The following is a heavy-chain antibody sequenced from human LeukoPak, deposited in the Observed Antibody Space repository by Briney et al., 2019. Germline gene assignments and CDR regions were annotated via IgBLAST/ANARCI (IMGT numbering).Heavy chain of an antibody. Sequence: SETPSLTCTVSGGYISSSSYFWAWIRQPPGKGLECIGSMSYSGSTYYNPSLKSRVTISVDTSKNQFSLKLTSVTAADTAVYYCARHLRSVYDPRAFDYWGQGTLVTVSS. D-gene: IGHD5/OR15-5a*01. V-gene: IGHV4-39*01. CDR3: ARHLRSVYDPRAFDY. CDR2: MSYSGST. CDR1: GGYISSSSYF. J-gene: IGHJ4*02.